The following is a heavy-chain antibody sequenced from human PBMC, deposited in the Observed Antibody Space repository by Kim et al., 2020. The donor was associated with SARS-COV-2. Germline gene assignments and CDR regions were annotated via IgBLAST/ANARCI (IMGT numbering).Heavy chain of an antibody. V-gene: IGHV4-59*08. CDR3: ARHSGDYDILTGYYYYYYGMDV. J-gene: IGHJ6*02. D-gene: IGHD3-9*01. CDR1: GGSISSYY. CDR2: IYYSGST. Sequence: SETLSLTCTVSGGSISSYYWSWIRQPPGKGLEWIGYIYYSGSTNYNPSLKSRVTISVDTSKNQFSLKLSSVTAADTAVYYCARHSGDYDILTGYYYYYYGMDVWGQGTTVTVSS.